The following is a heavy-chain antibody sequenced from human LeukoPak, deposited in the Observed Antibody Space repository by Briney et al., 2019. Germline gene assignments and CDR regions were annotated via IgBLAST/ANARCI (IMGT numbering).Heavy chain of an antibody. CDR1: GFTFSNNA. Sequence: PAGGSLRLSCAASGFTFSNNAMSWVRQAPGKGLEWVSGISGTGGSTYYADSVKGRFTISRDNSKNTLYLQMNSLRAEDTAVYYCAGSYRAFDIWGQGTMVTVSS. V-gene: IGHV3-23*01. J-gene: IGHJ3*02. CDR3: AGSYRAFDI. CDR2: ISGTGGST. D-gene: IGHD1-26*01.